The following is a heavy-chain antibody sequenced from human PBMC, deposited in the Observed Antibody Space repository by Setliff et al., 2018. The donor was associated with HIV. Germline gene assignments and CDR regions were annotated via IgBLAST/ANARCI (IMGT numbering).Heavy chain of an antibody. D-gene: IGHD4-17*01. V-gene: IGHV1-69*13. Sequence: SVKVSCKASGGTFSSYAISWVRQAPGQGLEWMGGIIPIFGTANYAQKFQGRVTITADESTSTAYMELSSLRSEDTAVYYCASPTTVTGDAFVIWGQGTMVTVSS. J-gene: IGHJ3*02. CDR1: GGTFSSYA. CDR3: ASPTTVTGDAFVI. CDR2: IIPIFGTA.